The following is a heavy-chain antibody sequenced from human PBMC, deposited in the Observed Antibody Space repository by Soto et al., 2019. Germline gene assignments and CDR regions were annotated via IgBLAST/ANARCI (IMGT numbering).Heavy chain of an antibody. J-gene: IGHJ4*02. V-gene: IGHV3-74*01. CDR1: GVTLSNFW. CDR2: ISSDGSSS. CDR3: TRGDTSKLLPHFDY. D-gene: IGHD2-15*01. Sequence: EVELEESGGGLVQPGGSLRLSCAASGVTLSNFWVHWVRQVPGKGLMWVSRISSDGSSSSYADSVKGRFTISRDNSKKTVFLQMNSLGVEDSGVYYGTRGDTSKLLPHFDYWGQGTLVTVSS.